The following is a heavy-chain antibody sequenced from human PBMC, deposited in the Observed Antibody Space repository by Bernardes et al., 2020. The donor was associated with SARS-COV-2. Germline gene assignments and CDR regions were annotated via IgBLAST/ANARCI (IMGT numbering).Heavy chain of an antibody. CDR1: GFTFSNYG. V-gene: IGHV3-30*18. CDR3: AKGYNWNDERGRSPYLDY. CDR2: ISYDGRAG. D-gene: IGHD1-1*01. J-gene: IGHJ4*02. Sequence: GWSLRLSCAASGFTFSNYGIHWVRQAPGKGLEWVAVISYDGRAGYYADSVRGRFTISRDNSKNTLYLEMNSLRAEDTAVYYCAKGYNWNDERGRSPYLDYWGQGTLVTVSS.